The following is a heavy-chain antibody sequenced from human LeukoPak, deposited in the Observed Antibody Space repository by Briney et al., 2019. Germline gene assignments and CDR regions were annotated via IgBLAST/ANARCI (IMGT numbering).Heavy chain of an antibody. J-gene: IGHJ4*02. CDR3: ARPYYYDSGAYYFDY. V-gene: IGHV5-51*01. CDR2: IYPGDSDT. Sequence: RLGESLKISCKGSGYRFTSYWIGWVRQMPGKGLEWMGIIYPGDSDTRYSPSFQGQVTISADKSISTAYLQWSSLKASDTAMYYCARPYYYDSGAYYFDYWGQGTLVTVSS. D-gene: IGHD3-10*01. CDR1: GYRFTSYW.